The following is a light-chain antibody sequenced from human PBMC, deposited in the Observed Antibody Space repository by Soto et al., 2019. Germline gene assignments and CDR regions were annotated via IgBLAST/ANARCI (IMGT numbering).Light chain of an antibody. CDR2: EVT. Sequence: QSVLTQPASVSGSPGQSITISCTGTSNDVGIYNYVSWYQQHPGKAPKLMIYEVTNRPSGVSDRFSGSKSDNTASLTISGLQAEDEPDYYCSSYTISSTWVFGGGTKLTVL. V-gene: IGLV2-14*01. CDR1: SNDVGIYNY. J-gene: IGLJ3*02. CDR3: SSYTISSTWV.